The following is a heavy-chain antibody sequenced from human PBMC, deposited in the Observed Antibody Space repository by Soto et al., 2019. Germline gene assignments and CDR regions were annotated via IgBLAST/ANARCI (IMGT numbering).Heavy chain of an antibody. Sequence: EVQLLESGGGLVQPGESLRLSCAASGFTFSSYAMSWVRQAPGKGLEWVSAISGSGGSTYNADSVKGRFTISRDNSKNTLYLQMNSLRAEDTAVYFCASTERSAATVGYFDYWGQGTLVTVSS. D-gene: IGHD3-3*01. CDR1: GFTFSSYA. CDR2: ISGSGGST. CDR3: ASTERSAATVGYFDY. J-gene: IGHJ4*02. V-gene: IGHV3-23*01.